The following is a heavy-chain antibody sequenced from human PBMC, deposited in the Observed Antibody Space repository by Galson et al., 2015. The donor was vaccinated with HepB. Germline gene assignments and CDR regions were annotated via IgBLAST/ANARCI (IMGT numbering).Heavy chain of an antibody. Sequence: SLIISCAACGFTFSSYGMHWVHQAPGKGLEWGAVISNDGSNKYYADSVKGRFTISRDNSKNTLYLQMNSLRAEDTALYYCAKDASYSGSYFLDYWGQGTLVTVSS. V-gene: IGHV3-30*18. CDR1: GFTFSSYG. CDR2: ISNDGSNK. J-gene: IGHJ4*02. D-gene: IGHD1-26*01. CDR3: AKDASYSGSYFLDY.